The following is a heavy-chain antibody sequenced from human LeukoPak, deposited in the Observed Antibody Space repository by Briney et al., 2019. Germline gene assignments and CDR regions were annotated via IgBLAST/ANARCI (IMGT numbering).Heavy chain of an antibody. D-gene: IGHD2-2*01. CDR1: GGSISSYY. CDR2: IYSRGNT. J-gene: IGHJ5*02. CDR3: ARDGRQVPFDP. V-gene: IGHV4-4*07. Sequence: SETLSLTCTVSGGSISSYYWSWIRQPAGKGLEWIGRIYSRGNTNYNPSLKSRVTLSVDTSKNQFSLKLSSVTAADTAVYYCARDGRQVPFDPWGQGTLVTVSS.